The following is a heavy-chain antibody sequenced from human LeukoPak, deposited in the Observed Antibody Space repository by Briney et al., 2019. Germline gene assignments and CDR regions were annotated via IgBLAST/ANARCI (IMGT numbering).Heavy chain of an antibody. CDR3: ARGSTAMVFIDY. D-gene: IGHD5-18*01. V-gene: IGHV3-53*01. Sequence: GGSLRLSCTVSGFTVSSNSMSWVRQAPGKGLEWVSFIYSDNTHYSDSVKGRFTISRDNSKNTLYLQMNSLRAEDTAVYYCARGSTAMVFIDYWGQGTLVTVSS. CDR2: IYSDNT. CDR1: GFTVSSNS. J-gene: IGHJ4*02.